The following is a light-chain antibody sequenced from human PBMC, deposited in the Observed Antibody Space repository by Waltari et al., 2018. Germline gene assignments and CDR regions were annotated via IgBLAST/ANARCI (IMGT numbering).Light chain of an antibody. CDR1: SSDVGGYNF. Sequence: QSALTQPASVSGSPGQSITISCTGTSSDVGGYNFVSWYQQHPGKAPKLMIYDVSNRPSGVSNRFSCSKSDNTASLTISGLQAEDEADYYCSSYTSSSPLYVFGTGTKVTVL. J-gene: IGLJ1*01. V-gene: IGLV2-14*01. CDR3: SSYTSSSPLYV. CDR2: DVS.